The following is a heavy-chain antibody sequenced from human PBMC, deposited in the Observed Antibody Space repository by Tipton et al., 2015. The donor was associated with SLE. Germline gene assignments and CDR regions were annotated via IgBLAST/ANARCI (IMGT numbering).Heavy chain of an antibody. Sequence: TLSLTCAVYGGSFSGYYWSWFRQPPGKGLEWIGEINHSGSTNYNPSLKSRVTISVDTSKNQFSLKLSSVTAADTAVYYCAREVRGVPPGYWGQGTLVTVSS. D-gene: IGHD3-10*01. CDR2: INHSGST. V-gene: IGHV4-34*01. CDR3: AREVRGVPPGY. CDR1: GGSFSGYY. J-gene: IGHJ4*02.